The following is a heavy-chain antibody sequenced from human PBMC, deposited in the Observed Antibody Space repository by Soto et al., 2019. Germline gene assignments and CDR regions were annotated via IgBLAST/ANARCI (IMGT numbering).Heavy chain of an antibody. V-gene: IGHV4-39*01. CDR2: IYYSGST. CDR3: AEYKMGGGYSYGFDY. D-gene: IGHD5-18*01. Sequence: SETLSLTCTVSGGSISSSSYYWGWIRQPPGKGLEWIGSIYYSGSTYYNPSLKSRVTISVDTSKNQFSLKLSSVTAADTAVYYCAEYKMGGGYSYGFDYWGQGTLVTVSS. J-gene: IGHJ4*02. CDR1: GGSISSSSYY.